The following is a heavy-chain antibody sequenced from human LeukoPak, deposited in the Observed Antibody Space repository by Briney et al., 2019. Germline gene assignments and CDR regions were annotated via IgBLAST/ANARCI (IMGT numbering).Heavy chain of an antibody. J-gene: IGHJ3*02. V-gene: IGHV4-30-2*01. CDR3: AREWAPNNWNYVRAFDI. CDR2: IYHSGST. Sequence: PSETLSLTCTVSGGSISSGGYYWSWIRQPPGKGLEWIGYIYHSGSTYYNPSLKSRVTISVDRSKNQFSLKLSSVTAADTAVYYCAREWAPNNWNYVRAFDIWGQGTMVTVSS. CDR1: GGSISSGGYY. D-gene: IGHD1-7*01.